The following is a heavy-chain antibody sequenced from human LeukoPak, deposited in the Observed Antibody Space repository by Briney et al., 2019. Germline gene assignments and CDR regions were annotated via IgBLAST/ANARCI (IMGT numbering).Heavy chain of an antibody. D-gene: IGHD5-18*01. CDR1: GFTFSTSS. CDR3: ARIQSDTALALRVDY. Sequence: GGSLRLSCAASGFTFSTSSMTWVRQAPGKGLEWVRSISSSSSYIYYADSVKGRFTISRDNAKNSLYLQMNSLRAEDTAVYYCARIQSDTALALRVDYWGQGTLVTVSS. CDR2: ISSSSSYI. V-gene: IGHV3-21*01. J-gene: IGHJ4*02.